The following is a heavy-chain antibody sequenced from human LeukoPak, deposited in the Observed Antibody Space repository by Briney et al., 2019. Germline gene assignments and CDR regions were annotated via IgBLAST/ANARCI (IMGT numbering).Heavy chain of an antibody. CDR2: IRYDGSNK. V-gene: IGHV3-30*02. Sequence: GGSLRLSCAASGFTFSSYGIHWVRQAPGKGLEWVAFIRYDGSNKYYADSVKGRFTISRDNSKNTLFLQMNSLRAEDTAVYYCAKAPTAAADYYYYMDVWGKGTTVTISS. CDR1: GFTFSSYG. D-gene: IGHD6-13*01. J-gene: IGHJ6*03. CDR3: AKAPTAAADYYYYMDV.